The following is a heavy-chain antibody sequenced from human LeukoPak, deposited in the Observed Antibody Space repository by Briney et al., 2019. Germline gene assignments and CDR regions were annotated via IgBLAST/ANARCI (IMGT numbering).Heavy chain of an antibody. Sequence: GRSLRLSCAASGFTFDDYAMHWVRQAPGKGLEWVSGISWNSGSIGYADSVKGRFIISRDNAKNSLYLQMNSLRAEDTALYYCAKGYCSSTSCYYYYGMDVWGQGTTVTVSS. CDR2: ISWNSGSI. D-gene: IGHD2-2*01. CDR1: GFTFDDYA. J-gene: IGHJ6*02. CDR3: AKGYCSSTSCYYYYGMDV. V-gene: IGHV3-9*01.